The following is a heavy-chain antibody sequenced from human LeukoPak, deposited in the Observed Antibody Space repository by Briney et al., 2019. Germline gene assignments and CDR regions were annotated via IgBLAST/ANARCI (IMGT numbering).Heavy chain of an antibody. J-gene: IGHJ4*02. Sequence: GGSLRLSCAASGFTFSDYYMNWIRQAPGKGLEWVSYISSSGSTIYYADSVKGRFTISRDNAKNSLYLQMNSLRAEDTAVYYCANGLLISSPDYWGQGTLVTVSS. CDR1: GFTFSDYY. D-gene: IGHD2/OR15-2a*01. CDR3: ANGLLISSPDY. V-gene: IGHV3-11*01. CDR2: ISSSGSTI.